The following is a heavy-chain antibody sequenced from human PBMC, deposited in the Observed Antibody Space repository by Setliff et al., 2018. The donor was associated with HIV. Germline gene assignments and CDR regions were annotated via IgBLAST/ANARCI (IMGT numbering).Heavy chain of an antibody. Sequence: GGSLRLSCTASGFTFNIYSMNWVRQAPGKGLEWVSYISRSSGTIYYAESVKGRFTISRDNAKNSLYLQVNSLRAEDTALYYCATSTHTRGAIDFWGQGTLVTVSS. J-gene: IGHJ4*02. D-gene: IGHD1-26*01. CDR1: GFTFNIYS. CDR2: ISRSSGTI. CDR3: ATSTHTRGAIDF. V-gene: IGHV3-48*01.